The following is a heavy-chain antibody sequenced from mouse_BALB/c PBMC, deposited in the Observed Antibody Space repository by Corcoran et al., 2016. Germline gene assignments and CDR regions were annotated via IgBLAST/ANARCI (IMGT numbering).Heavy chain of an antibody. CDR3: ARATLHYAMDY. CDR1: GYTFSSYW. V-gene: IGHV1-9*01. D-gene: IGHD1-1*01. J-gene: IGHJ4*01. Sequence: QVQLQQSGAELMKPGASVKISCKATGYTFSSYWIVWVKQRPGHGLEWIGEILPGSGSTNYNEKFKGKATFTADTSSNTAYMQLSSLTSEDSAVYYCARATLHYAMDYWGQGTSVTVSS. CDR2: ILPGSGST.